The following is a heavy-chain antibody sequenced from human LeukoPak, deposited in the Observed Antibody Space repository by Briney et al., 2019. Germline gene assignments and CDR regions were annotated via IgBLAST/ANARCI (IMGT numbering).Heavy chain of an antibody. CDR2: ISGSGGST. CDR3: AKPRYYDSSGTQGFDY. Sequence: GGSLRLSCAASGFTFSSYAMSWVRQAPGKGLEWVSAISGSGGSTYYADSVKGRFTISRDNSENTLYLQMNSLRAEDTAVYYCAKPRYYDSSGTQGFDYWGQGTLVTVSS. D-gene: IGHD3-22*01. CDR1: GFTFSSYA. V-gene: IGHV3-23*01. J-gene: IGHJ4*02.